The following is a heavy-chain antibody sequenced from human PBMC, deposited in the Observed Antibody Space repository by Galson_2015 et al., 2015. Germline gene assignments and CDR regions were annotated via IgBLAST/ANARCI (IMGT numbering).Heavy chain of an antibody. D-gene: IGHD6-13*01. V-gene: IGHV1-18*04. CDR2: ISA. CDR3: ARDLGSWPYYYGMDV. Sequence: SVKVSCKASGYTFTSYGISWVRQAPGQGLEWMGWISAYRVTTTTDTSTSTAYMELRSLRSDDTAVYYCARDLGSWPYYYGMDVWGQGTTVTVSS. CDR1: GYTFTSYG. J-gene: IGHJ6*02.